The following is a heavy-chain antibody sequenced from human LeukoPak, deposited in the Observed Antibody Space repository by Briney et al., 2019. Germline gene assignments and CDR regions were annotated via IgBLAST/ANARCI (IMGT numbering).Heavy chain of an antibody. Sequence: SSVKVSCMASGGTFSSYAISWARQAPGQGLDLMGRIIPIFGTANYAKKFQGRVTITTDESTSTAYMELSSLRSEDTAVYYCASAILDGYNDMYFDYWGQGTLVTVSS. V-gene: IGHV1-69*05. J-gene: IGHJ4*02. CDR3: ASAILDGYNDMYFDY. CDR2: IIPIFGTA. D-gene: IGHD5-24*01. CDR1: GGTFSSYA.